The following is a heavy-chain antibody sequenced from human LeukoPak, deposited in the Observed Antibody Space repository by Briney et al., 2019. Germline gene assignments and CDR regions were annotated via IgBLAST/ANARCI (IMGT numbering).Heavy chain of an antibody. V-gene: IGHV3-23*01. Sequence: GGSLRHSCAASGFTFSSYAMSWVRQAPGKGLEWVSAISGSGGSTYYADSVKGRFTISRDNSKNTLYLQMNSLRAEDTAVYYCAKKGLEVTTSIDYWGQGTLVTVSS. CDR1: GFTFSSYA. D-gene: IGHD4-11*01. CDR3: AKKGLEVTTSIDY. CDR2: ISGSGGST. J-gene: IGHJ4*02.